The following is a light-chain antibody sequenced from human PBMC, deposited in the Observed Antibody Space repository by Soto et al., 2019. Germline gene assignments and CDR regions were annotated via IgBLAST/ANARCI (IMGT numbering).Light chain of an antibody. CDR1: QGISKN. Sequence: DIQLTQSPSFLSASVGDRVSITCRASQGISKNLAWYQQKPGKAPKFLIYAASTLQSGVPSRFSGSGSGTEFTLTISSLQPEDFATYYCQQLNSFPQTFGQGTRLEIK. CDR2: AAS. CDR3: QQLNSFPQT. V-gene: IGKV1-9*01. J-gene: IGKJ5*01.